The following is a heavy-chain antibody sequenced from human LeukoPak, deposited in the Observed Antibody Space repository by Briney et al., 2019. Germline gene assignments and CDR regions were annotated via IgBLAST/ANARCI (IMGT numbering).Heavy chain of an antibody. D-gene: IGHD3-10*01. CDR1: GFSFSDYA. J-gene: IGHJ4*02. V-gene: IGHV3-23*01. CDR3: AKGGGIHYYGSGSYCDY. CDR2: ISGSDGST. Sequence: GGSLRLSCAASGFSFSDYAMSWVRQAPGTGLEWVSAISGSDGSTYYADSVKGRFTISRDNSKNTLYLQMNSLRAEDTAVYHCAKGGGIHYYGSGSYCDYWGQGTLVTVSS.